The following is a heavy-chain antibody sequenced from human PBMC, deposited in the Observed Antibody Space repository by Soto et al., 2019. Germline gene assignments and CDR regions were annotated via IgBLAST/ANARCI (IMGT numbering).Heavy chain of an antibody. CDR3: ARHIPAAGDYYGMDV. Sequence: PGESLKISCKGSGYTFTSYWIAWVCQMPGKGLEWMGIIYPGDSDTRYSPSFQGQVTISADKSITTAYLQWSSLKASDTAMYYCARHIPAAGDYYGMDVWGQGTTVTVYS. CDR1: GYTFTSYW. V-gene: IGHV5-51*01. J-gene: IGHJ6*02. D-gene: IGHD2-2*01. CDR2: IYPGDSDT.